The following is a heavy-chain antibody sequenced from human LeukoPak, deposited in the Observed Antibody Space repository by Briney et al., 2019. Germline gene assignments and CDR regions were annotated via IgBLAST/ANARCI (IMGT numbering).Heavy chain of an antibody. D-gene: IGHD6-6*01. J-gene: IGHJ3*02. CDR1: GGSISSYY. V-gene: IGHV4-59*01. CDR2: IYYSGST. Sequence: SETLSLTCTVSGGSISSYYWSWIRQPPGQGLEWIGYIYYSGSTNYNPSLKSRVTISVVTSKNQFSLKLSSVTAADTAVYYCARVEYSSSSGAFDIWGQGTMVTVSS. CDR3: ARVEYSSSSGAFDI.